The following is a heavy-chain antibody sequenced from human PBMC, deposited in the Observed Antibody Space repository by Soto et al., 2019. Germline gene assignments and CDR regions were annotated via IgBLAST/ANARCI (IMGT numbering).Heavy chain of an antibody. Sequence: SLRLSCAASVFTFSSYWMHWVRQAPGKGLVWVSRINSDGSSTSYADSVKGRFTISRDNAKNTLYLQMNSLRAEDTAVYYCARPLNSDSSWDGMDVWGQGTTVTVSS. CDR2: INSDGSST. J-gene: IGHJ6*02. D-gene: IGHD6-13*01. CDR3: ARPLNSDSSWDGMDV. V-gene: IGHV3-74*01. CDR1: VFTFSSYW.